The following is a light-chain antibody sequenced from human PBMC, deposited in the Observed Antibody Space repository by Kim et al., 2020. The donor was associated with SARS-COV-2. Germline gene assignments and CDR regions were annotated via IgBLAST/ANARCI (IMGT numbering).Light chain of an antibody. CDR2: GKN. Sequence: SSELTQDPSLSVALGQTVRITCQGDSLRRYYASWYQQKPGQAPVFVIYGKNNRPSGIPDRFSGSDSGNTASLTITGAQAEDEAHYYCNSRDSSDNHVLFGGGTQLTVL. CDR1: SLRRYY. V-gene: IGLV3-19*01. J-gene: IGLJ2*01. CDR3: NSRDSSDNHVL.